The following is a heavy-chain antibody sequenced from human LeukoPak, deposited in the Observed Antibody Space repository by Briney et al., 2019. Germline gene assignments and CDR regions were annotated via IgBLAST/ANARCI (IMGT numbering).Heavy chain of an antibody. D-gene: IGHD6-13*01. CDR2: IIPIFGTA. CDR1: GGTFSSYA. J-gene: IGHJ5*02. CDR3: AREETAAANWFDP. V-gene: IGHV1-69*05. Sequence: SVKVSCKASGGTFSSYAISWVRQAPGQGLEGMGRIIPIFGTANYAQKFQGRVTITTDESTSTAYMELSSLRSEDTAVYYCAREETAAANWFDPWGQGTLVTVSS.